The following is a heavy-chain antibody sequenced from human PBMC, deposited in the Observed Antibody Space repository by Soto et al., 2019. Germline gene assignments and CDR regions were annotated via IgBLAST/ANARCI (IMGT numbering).Heavy chain of an antibody. D-gene: IGHD3-22*01. V-gene: IGHV3-53*01. Sequence: PGGSLTLSCAASGFTVSSSYLRWFRQAPGKGLEWVSGFYTGGSEYYADSVKGRFTISRDNSKNKVYLQMNSLRAEDTAVYYCARPSFPSGYYDYWGQGTLVTVSS. CDR2: FYTGGSE. CDR3: ARPSFPSGYYDY. J-gene: IGHJ4*02. CDR1: GFTVSSSY.